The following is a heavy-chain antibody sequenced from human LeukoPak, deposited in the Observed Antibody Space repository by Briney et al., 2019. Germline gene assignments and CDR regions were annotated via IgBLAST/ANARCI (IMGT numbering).Heavy chain of an antibody. D-gene: IGHD4-17*01. J-gene: IGHJ4*02. CDR1: GFTFSSYA. V-gene: IGHV3-64*02. CDR3: AREYGDYVGLDY. CDR2: ISSNGGST. Sequence: GGSLRLSCEASGFTFSSYAMHWVRQAPGKGLEYVSAISSNGGSTYYADSVKGRFTISRDNSKNTLYLQMGSLRAEDMAVYYCAREYGDYVGLDYWGQGTLVTVSS.